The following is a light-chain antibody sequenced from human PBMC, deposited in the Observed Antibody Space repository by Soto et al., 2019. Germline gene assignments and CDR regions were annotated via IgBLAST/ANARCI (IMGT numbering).Light chain of an antibody. J-gene: IGLJ2*01. CDR3: CSYADSSVI. CDR2: EDS. CDR1: SSDIGRYNL. V-gene: IGLV2-23*01. Sequence: QSALTQPASVSGSPGQSITISCTGTSSDIGRYNLVSWYQQHPGKAPKLMIYEDSKQPSGVSNRFSGSKSDNTASLTISGLQAEDEADYHFCSYADSSVIFGGGTKLTVL.